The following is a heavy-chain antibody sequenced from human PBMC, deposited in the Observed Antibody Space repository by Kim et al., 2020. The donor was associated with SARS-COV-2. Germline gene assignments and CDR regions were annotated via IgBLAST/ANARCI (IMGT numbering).Heavy chain of an antibody. CDR1: GGSISSGGHY. V-gene: IGHV4-31*03. CDR3: ARDRNTHGMDV. J-gene: IGHJ6*02. Sequence: SETLSLTCTVSGGSISSGGHYWSWIRQHPGKGLEWIGYIYYSGGTHYNPSLKSRITISVDTSKNQFSLKVTSVTAADTAVYYCARDRNTHGMDVWGQGTT. CDR2: IYYSGGT.